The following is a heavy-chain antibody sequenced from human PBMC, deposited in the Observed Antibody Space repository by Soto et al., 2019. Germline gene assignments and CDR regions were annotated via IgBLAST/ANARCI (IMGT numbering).Heavy chain of an antibody. V-gene: IGHV5-51*01. D-gene: IGHD6-6*01. CDR1: GYSFTSYW. Sequence: GESLKISCKGSGYSFTSYWIGWVRQMPGKGLEWMGIIYPGDSDTRYSPSFQGQVTISADKSISTAYLQWSSLKASDTAMYYCARAGPYSSSSYYYYGMDVWGQGTTVTVSS. CDR3: ARAGPYSSSSYYYYGMDV. CDR2: IYPGDSDT. J-gene: IGHJ6*02.